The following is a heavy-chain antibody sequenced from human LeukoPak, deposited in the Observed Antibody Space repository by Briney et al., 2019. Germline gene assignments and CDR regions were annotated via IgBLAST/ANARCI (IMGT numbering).Heavy chain of an antibody. CDR2: IYHSGST. J-gene: IGHJ6*03. V-gene: IGHV4-38-2*01. CDR1: GYSISSGYY. CDR3: ARGQLGAYYYYMDV. D-gene: IGHD6-6*01. Sequence: SETLSLTCAVSGYSISSGYYWGWIRQPPGKGLEWIGSIYHSGSTNYNPSLKSRVTISVDTSKNQFSLKLSSVTAADTAVYYCARGQLGAYYYYMDVWGKGTTVTVSS.